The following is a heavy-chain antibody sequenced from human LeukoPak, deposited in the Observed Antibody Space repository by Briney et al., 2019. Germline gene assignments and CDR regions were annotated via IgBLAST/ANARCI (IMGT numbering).Heavy chain of an antibody. V-gene: IGHV1-2*06. CDR1: GYTFTGYY. CDR3: ASTGWGYFDY. CDR2: INPNSGGT. D-gene: IGHD6-19*01. Sequence: GASVNVSCKASGYTFTGYYMHWVRQAPGQGLEWMGRINPNSGGTNYAKKFQGRVTMTRDTSISTAYMELSRLRSDDTAVYYCASTGWGYFDYWGQGTLVTVSS. J-gene: IGHJ4*02.